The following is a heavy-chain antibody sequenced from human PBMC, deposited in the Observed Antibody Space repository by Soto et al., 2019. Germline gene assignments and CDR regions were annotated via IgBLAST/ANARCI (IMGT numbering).Heavy chain of an antibody. CDR3: AKATATGGGAFEI. D-gene: IGHD2-8*02. V-gene: IGHV3-23*01. J-gene: IGHJ3*02. CDR2: ILVGGST. Sequence: GGSLRLSCAASGFTFRSFTMNWVRQAPGKGLEWVSTILVGGSTHYEDSVKGRFTISRDTSKNMVYLQMNSLTAGDTAVYYCAKATATGGGAFEIYGQGTMVTVSS. CDR1: GFTFRSFT.